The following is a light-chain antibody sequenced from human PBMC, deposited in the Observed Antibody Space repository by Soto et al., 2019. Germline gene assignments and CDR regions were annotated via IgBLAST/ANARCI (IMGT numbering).Light chain of an antibody. CDR3: ATWDDSLNGWV. J-gene: IGLJ3*02. CDR2: GNN. V-gene: IGLV2-8*01. CDR1: SSDVGGYNY. Sequence: QSVLTQPPSASGSPGQSVAISCTGTSSDVGGYNYVSWYQQHPGKAPKLLIYGNNQRPSGVPDRLSGSKSDTSASLAISGLLSEDESDYYCATWDDSLNGWVFGGGTKLTVL.